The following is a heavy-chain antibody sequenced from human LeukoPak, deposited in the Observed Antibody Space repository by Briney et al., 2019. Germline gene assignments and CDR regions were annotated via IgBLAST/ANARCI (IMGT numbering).Heavy chain of an antibody. V-gene: IGHV1-69*06. CDR3: ARGGTIFGVVTPYGFDP. CDR1: GGTFSSYA. CDR2: IIPIFGTA. J-gene: IGHJ5*02. Sequence: GSSVKVSCKASGGTFSSYAISWVRQAPGQGLEWMGGIIPIFGTANYAQKFQGRVTITADKSTSTAYMELSSLRSEDTAVYYCARGGTIFGVVTPYGFDPWGQGTLVTVSS. D-gene: IGHD3-3*01.